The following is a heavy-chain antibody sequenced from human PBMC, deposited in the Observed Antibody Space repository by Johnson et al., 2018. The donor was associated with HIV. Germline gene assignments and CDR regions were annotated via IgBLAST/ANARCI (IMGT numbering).Heavy chain of an antibody. CDR3: AKLQYCSSGSCYFDAFDI. V-gene: IGHV3-30-3*02. CDR2: ISYDGSNK. Sequence: VHLVESGGGVVQPGRSLRLSCAASGFTFSRYAMHWVRQAPGKGLEWVTVISYDGSNKYYADSVKGRFTISRDNSKNTLYLQMNTLTAEDTAVYYCAKLQYCSSGSCYFDAFDIWGQGTMVTVSS. CDR1: GFTFSRYA. J-gene: IGHJ3*02. D-gene: IGHD2-15*01.